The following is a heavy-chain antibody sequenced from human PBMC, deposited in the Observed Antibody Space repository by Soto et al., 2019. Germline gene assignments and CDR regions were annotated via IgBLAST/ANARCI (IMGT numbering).Heavy chain of an antibody. J-gene: IGHJ5*02. CDR3: ARWWMYAVRFDP. D-gene: IGHD2-8*01. CDR1: GGSIISGDYS. V-gene: IGHV4-30-2*01. Sequence: SETLSLTCAVSGGSIISGDYSWSLIRQPPGKGLEWIGYIYHSGSTYYNPSLKSRVTISVDRSKNQFSLKLSSVTAADTAVYYCARWWMYAVRFDPWGQGTLVTVSS. CDR2: IYHSGST.